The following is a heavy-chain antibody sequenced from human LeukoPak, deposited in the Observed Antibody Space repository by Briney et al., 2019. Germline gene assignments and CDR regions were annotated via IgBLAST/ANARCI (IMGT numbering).Heavy chain of an antibody. Sequence: PGGSLRLSCAASGFTFSNYEMDWVRQAPGKGLEWVSYISSSGSTIYYADSVKGRFTISRDNAKKSLYLQMNSLRAEDTAVYYCARMCYDNSYCRYWGQGTLVTVSS. CDR3: ARMCYDNSYCRY. J-gene: IGHJ4*02. V-gene: IGHV3-48*03. D-gene: IGHD3-22*01. CDR1: GFTFSNYE. CDR2: ISSSGSTI.